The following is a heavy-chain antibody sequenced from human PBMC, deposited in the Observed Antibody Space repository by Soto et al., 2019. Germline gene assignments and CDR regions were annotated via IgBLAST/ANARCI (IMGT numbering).Heavy chain of an antibody. CDR2: INPNSGGT. V-gene: IGHV1-2*02. Sequence: ASVKGSCKASGYAFTGYYMHWVRQAPGQGLEWMGWINPNSGGTNYAQKFQGRVTMTRDTSISTAYMELSRLRSDDTAVYYCARGLRYCSSTSCSSPGDISSVNIHSFDDWGEGPSVPVSP. CDR1: GYAFTGYY. D-gene: IGHD2-2*01. CDR3: ARGLRYCSSTSCSSPGDISSVNIHSFDD. J-gene: IGHJ4*02.